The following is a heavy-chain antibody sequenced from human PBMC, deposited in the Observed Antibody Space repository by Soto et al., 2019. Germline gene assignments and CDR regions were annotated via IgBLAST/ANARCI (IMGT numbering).Heavy chain of an antibody. D-gene: IGHD3-9*01. CDR1: GFPLSSYA. CDR2: ISYDGSNK. V-gene: IGHV3-30-3*01. J-gene: IGHJ5*02. CDR3: ARPSFVLRYFDWLLYS. Sequence: PGRSLRPSCAALGFPLSSYAMHWVRQATGKGLEWVAVISYDGSNKYYADSVKGRFTISRDNSKNTLYLQMNSLRAEDTALYYFARPSFVLRYFDWLLYSWGQGTLVTVSS.